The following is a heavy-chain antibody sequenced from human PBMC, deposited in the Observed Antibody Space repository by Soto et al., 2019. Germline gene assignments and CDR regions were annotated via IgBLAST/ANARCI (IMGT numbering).Heavy chain of an antibody. D-gene: IGHD3-3*01. CDR3: AKRSLRRLRLLETH. CDR1: GDSFTNTNW. CDR2: IYHSGAT. V-gene: IGHV4-4*02. Sequence: QVQLQESGPGLLKPSETLSLTCTVSGDSFTNTNWWSWVRQSPGQGLDWIGEIYHSGATKYNPSLKRRLTMSIDKSKNEFTLNLNSVTAADTAVYYCAKRSLRRLRLLETHWGQGTLVTVSS. J-gene: IGHJ4*02.